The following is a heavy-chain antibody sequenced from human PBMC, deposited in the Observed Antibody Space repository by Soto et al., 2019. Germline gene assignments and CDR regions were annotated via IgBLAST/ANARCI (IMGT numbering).Heavy chain of an antibody. Sequence: PSETLSLTCTVSGGSISSGDYYWSWIRQPPGKGLEWIGYIYYSGSTYYNPSLKSRVTISVDTSKNQFSLKLSSVTAADTAVYYCARLRVDYYDSSGYYVLDYWGQGTLVTVSS. CDR1: GGSISSGDYY. D-gene: IGHD3-22*01. CDR3: ARLRVDYYDSSGYYVLDY. J-gene: IGHJ4*02. V-gene: IGHV4-30-4*01. CDR2: IYYSGST.